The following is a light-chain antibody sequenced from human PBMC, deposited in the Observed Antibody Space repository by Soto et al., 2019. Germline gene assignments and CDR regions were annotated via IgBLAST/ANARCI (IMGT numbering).Light chain of an antibody. CDR3: QLYRT. J-gene: IGKJ1*01. V-gene: IGKV1-5*01. CDR2: DES. CDR1: QIISSW. Sequence: DIQRTQSPSTLSASVGDRVTITCRASQIISSWLAWCQQKPGQAPKLLIYDESSLGTGVPSRFSGSGSGTEFTLTISSLQPEDFATYYCQLYRTFGQGTKVDIK.